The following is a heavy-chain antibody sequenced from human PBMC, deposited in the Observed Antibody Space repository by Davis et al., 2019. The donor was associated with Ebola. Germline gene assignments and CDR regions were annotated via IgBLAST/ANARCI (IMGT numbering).Heavy chain of an antibody. CDR2: INPNSGGT. Sequence: ASVKVSCKASGYTFTGYYMHWVRQAPGQGLEWMGWINPNSGGTNYAQKFQGRVTMTRDTSISTAYMELSRLRSDDTAVYYCARVDSDYYYGMDVWGQGTTVTVSS. CDR1: GYTFTGYY. D-gene: IGHD3/OR15-3a*01. V-gene: IGHV1-2*02. CDR3: ARVDSDYYYGMDV. J-gene: IGHJ6*02.